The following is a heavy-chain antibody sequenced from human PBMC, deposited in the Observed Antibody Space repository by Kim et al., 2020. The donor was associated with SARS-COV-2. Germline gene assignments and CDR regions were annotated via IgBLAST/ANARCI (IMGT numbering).Heavy chain of an antibody. Sequence: YYATSANGRITIPRDNAKHSLYLQMNSLRAEDTAVYYCARKSYYYYGMDVWGQGTTVTVSS. J-gene: IGHJ6*02. CDR3: ARKSYYYYGMDV. V-gene: IGHV3-21*01.